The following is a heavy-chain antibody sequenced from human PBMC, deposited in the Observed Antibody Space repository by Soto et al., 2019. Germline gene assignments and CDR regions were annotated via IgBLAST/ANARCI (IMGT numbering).Heavy chain of an antibody. Sequence: ASVKVSCKASGYTFTGYYMHWVRQAPGQGLEGMGWINPNSGGTNYAQKFQSRVTMTRDTSISPAHMELSRLRSDDTAVYYCARAFLHHVLRFLEWSPGPVGYGMDVWGQGTTVTVSS. CDR2: INPNSGGT. V-gene: IGHV1-2*02. CDR1: GYTFTGYY. CDR3: ARAFLHHVLRFLEWSPGPVGYGMDV. D-gene: IGHD3-3*01. J-gene: IGHJ6*02.